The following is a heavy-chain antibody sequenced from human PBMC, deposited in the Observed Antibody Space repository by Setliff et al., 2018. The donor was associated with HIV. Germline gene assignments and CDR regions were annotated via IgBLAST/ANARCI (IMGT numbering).Heavy chain of an antibody. V-gene: IGHV3-33*03. Sequence: GGSLRLSCAASGFTLSPYGMHWVRQAPGKGLEWVAVIWYDGSSEYYGDSVKGRFTVSRDNSKYTLHLQMNSLRVEDTAVYYCAKDYRGYYYDSSGYHYGGIDSWGQGTLVTVSS. CDR2: IWYDGSSE. CDR3: AKDYRGYYYDSSGYHYGGIDS. J-gene: IGHJ4*02. D-gene: IGHD3-22*01. CDR1: GFTLSPYG.